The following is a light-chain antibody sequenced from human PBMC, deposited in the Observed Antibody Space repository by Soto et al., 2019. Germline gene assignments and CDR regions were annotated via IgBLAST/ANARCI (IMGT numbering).Light chain of an antibody. CDR3: QQSRDYPWT. V-gene: IGKV1-5*03. CDR2: EAS. Sequence: DIQMTQSPSTLSASVGDRVTITCRASQTIEFYLAWYQQKPGKAPKLLIYEASNLESGVPSRFSCSRYGTEFTLTISSLQPDDFGTYYCQQSRDYPWTFGQGTKVDIK. CDR1: QTIEFY. J-gene: IGKJ1*01.